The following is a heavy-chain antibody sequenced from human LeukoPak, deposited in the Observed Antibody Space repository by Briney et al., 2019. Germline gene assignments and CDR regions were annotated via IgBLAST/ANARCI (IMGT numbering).Heavy chain of an antibody. CDR1: GGSIRSSH. CDR2: IYYSGTS. J-gene: IGHJ5*02. D-gene: IGHD6-13*01. Sequence: SETLSLTCTVSGGSIRSSHWSWIRQPPGKGLEFIGYIYYSGTSNYNLSFKSRATMSVDTSNNQFSLKLNSVTAADTAVYYCAKAAGYSTIYWFDPWGQGTLVTVSS. CDR3: AKAAGYSTIYWFDP. V-gene: IGHV4-59*01.